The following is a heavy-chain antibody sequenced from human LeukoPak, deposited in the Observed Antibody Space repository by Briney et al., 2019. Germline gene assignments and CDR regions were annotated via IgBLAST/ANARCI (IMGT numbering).Heavy chain of an antibody. J-gene: IGHJ4*02. CDR1: GGTFSSYA. CDR3: ARGYYDSSGYYFTYYFDY. Sequence: SVKVSCKASGGTFSSYAISWVRQAPGQGLEWMGGIIPIFGTANYAQKFQGRVTITADESTSTAYMELSSLRSEDTAVYYCARGYYDSSGYYFTYYFDYWGQGTLVTVSS. D-gene: IGHD3-22*01. V-gene: IGHV1-69*13. CDR2: IIPIFGTA.